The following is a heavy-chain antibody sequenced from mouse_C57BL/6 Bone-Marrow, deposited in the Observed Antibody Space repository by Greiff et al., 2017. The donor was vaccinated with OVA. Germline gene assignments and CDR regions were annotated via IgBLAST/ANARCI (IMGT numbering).Heavy chain of an antibody. D-gene: IGHD2-2*01. CDR3: APLCLRRGAYYAMDY. CDR1: GYTFTSYG. Sequence: QVQLQQSGAELARPGASVKLSCKASGYTFTSYGISWVKQRTGQGLEWIGEIYPRSGNTYYNEKFKGKATLTADKSSSTAYMELRSLTSEDSAVYFCAPLCLRRGAYYAMDYWGQGASVTVSS. CDR2: IYPRSGNT. V-gene: IGHV1-81*01. J-gene: IGHJ4*01.